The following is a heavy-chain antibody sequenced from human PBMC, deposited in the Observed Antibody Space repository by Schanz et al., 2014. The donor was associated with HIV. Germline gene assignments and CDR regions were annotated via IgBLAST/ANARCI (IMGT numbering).Heavy chain of an antibody. V-gene: IGHV1-2*02. D-gene: IGHD2-8*01. CDR2: INPNSGAT. Sequence: QVQLVQSGAEVKEPGASVKVSCKPYGHIFTGYLMHWVRQAPGQGLEWMGWINPNSGATDSAQKLQGRVTMTRDTSISTAFMELSSLRSDDTAVYYCARDTNFVLDVWGQGTTVTVSS. CDR3: ARDTNFVLDV. CDR1: GHIFTGYL. J-gene: IGHJ6*02.